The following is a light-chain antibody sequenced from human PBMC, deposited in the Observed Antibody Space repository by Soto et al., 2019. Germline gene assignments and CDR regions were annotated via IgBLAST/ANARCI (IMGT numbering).Light chain of an antibody. CDR3: SSYAGTNSYF. CDR1: SIDVCGYNY. J-gene: IGLJ1*01. CDR2: EVS. Sequence: SSPRQPASASGSPGQSVTISCTGTSIDVCGYNYVSWYQQHPGKAPKLMIYEVSKRPSGVPDRFSGSKYGNTASLTVSGLQAEVEADYCCSSYAGTNSYFFGTWTTVTV. V-gene: IGLV2-8*01.